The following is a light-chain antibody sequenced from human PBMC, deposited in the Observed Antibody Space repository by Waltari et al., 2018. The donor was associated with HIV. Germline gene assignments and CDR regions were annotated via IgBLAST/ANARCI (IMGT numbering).Light chain of an antibody. CDR3: QSYDSSTWV. CDR1: SGSIASNY. V-gene: IGLV6-57*04. J-gene: IGLJ3*02. CDR2: EDN. Sequence: NFMLTQPHSVSESPGKTVTISCTRSSGSIASNYVQWYQQRPGSAPTTMIYEDNKRPSGVPDRFSGSIDSSSNSASLTISGLKTEDEADYYCQSYDSSTWVLGGGTKLTVL.